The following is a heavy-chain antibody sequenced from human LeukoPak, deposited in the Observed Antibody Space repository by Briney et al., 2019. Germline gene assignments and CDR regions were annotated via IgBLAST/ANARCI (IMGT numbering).Heavy chain of an antibody. CDR2: IKSQTDGGTT. V-gene: IGHV3-15*01. CDR3: SRQQLVFDS. CDR1: GFAFRNAW. D-gene: IGHD6-13*01. Sequence: GGSLTLSCAASGFAFRNAWMSWVRQAPGKGLEWVGHIKSQTDGGTTDYTAPVKGRFTISRDDSKNTLYLQMNSLKTEDTAVYYCSRQQLVFDSWGQGTLVTVSS. J-gene: IGHJ4*02.